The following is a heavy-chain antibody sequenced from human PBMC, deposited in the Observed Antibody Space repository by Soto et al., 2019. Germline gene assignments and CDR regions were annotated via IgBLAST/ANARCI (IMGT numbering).Heavy chain of an antibody. CDR3: VAVDYGDY. J-gene: IGHJ4*02. V-gene: IGHV1-3*01. D-gene: IGHD6-19*01. CDR1: GYTFTSYA. Sequence: QVQLVQSGAEVKKPGASVKVSCKTSGYTFTSYAVHWARQAPGQRLEWMGWINAGNGNTEYSQKIQGRVTFTRDTSASTAHMELSSLRSEDTAVYYCVAVDYGDYWGQGTLVTVSS. CDR2: INAGNGNT.